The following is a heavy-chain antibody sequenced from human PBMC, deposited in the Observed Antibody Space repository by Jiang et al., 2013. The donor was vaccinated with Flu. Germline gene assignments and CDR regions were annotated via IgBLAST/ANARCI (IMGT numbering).Heavy chain of an antibody. Sequence: GSGLVKPSETLSLTCAVYGESFSGHYWSWIRQSPTKGLEWIGATTTSGETNYNPSLASRVIVSIDRHRQQISLKMTSVTAADTAVYFCARGGLGVVSSPVIFDAAMDVWGQGITVAVS. D-gene: IGHD2-15*01. V-gene: IGHV4-34*01. CDR3: ARGGLGVVSSPVIFDAAMDV. J-gene: IGHJ6*02. CDR1: GESFSGHY. CDR2: TTTSGET.